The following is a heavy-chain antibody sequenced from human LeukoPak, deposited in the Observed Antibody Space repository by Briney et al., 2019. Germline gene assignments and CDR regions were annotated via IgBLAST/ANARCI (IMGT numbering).Heavy chain of an antibody. CDR3: ARDRTGRRSPVRFDY. Sequence: SETLSLTCAVYGGSFSGYYWSWIRQPPGKGLEWIGEINHSGSTNYNPSLKSRVTISVDTSKNQFSLKLSSVTAADTAVYYCARDRTGRRSPVRFDYWGQGTLVSVSS. CDR1: GGSFSGYY. CDR2: INHSGST. V-gene: IGHV4-34*01. J-gene: IGHJ4*02. D-gene: IGHD1-14*01.